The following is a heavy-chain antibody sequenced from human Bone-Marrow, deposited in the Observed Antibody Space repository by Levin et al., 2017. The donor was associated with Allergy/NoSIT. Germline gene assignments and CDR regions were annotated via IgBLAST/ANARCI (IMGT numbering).Heavy chain of an antibody. J-gene: IGHJ4*02. CDR2: IYYSGST. V-gene: IGHV4-59*01. D-gene: IGHD2-2*01. CDR1: GGSITSNY. CDR3: ARDLRVGCSSTDCHGFDY. Sequence: SSETLSLTCTVSGGSITSNYWSWIRQPPGKGLEWIGYIGYIYYSGSTNYNPSLKSRVTISIDTSKNQFSLRLSSVTATDTAVYYCARDLRVGCSSTDCHGFDYWGRGTLVTVTS.